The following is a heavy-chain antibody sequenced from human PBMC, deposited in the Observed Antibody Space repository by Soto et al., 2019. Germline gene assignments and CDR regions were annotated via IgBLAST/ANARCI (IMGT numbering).Heavy chain of an antibody. CDR3: ARDPPPYYDFWSGYYYYGMDV. Sequence: PSETLSLTCAVSGYSISSGYYWGWIRQPPGKGLEWIGSIYHSGSTYYNPSLKSRVTISVDTSKNQFSLKLSSVTAADTAVYYCARDPPPYYDFWSGYYYYGMDVWGQGTTVTVSS. CDR2: IYHSGST. J-gene: IGHJ6*02. D-gene: IGHD3-3*01. V-gene: IGHV4-38-2*02. CDR1: GYSISSGYY.